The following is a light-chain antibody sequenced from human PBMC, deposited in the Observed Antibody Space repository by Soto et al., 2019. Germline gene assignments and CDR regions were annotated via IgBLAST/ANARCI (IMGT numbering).Light chain of an antibody. Sequence: DIQMTQSPSSLSASVGDRVSITCRASQGIRNSLAWYQQKPGKVPKLLIYAASTLESGVPSRFSGSGSETDFTLTISSLQPEDVATYFCQKYNSAPTWLFGPGTKVEI. V-gene: IGKV1-27*01. CDR1: QGIRNS. J-gene: IGKJ1*01. CDR3: QKYNSAPTWL. CDR2: AAS.